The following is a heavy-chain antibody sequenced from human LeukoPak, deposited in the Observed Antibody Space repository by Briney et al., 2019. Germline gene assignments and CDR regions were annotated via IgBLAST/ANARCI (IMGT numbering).Heavy chain of an antibody. V-gene: IGHV5-51*01. CDR2: IYPGDSDT. CDR1: GYSFTSYW. Sequence: GESLKISCKGSGYSFTSYWIGWVRQMPGKGLGWMGIIYPGDSDTRYSPSFQGQVTISADKSISTAYLQWSSLRASDTAMYYCARLVRQVGANSRRELGLSVGAFDIWGQGTMVTVSS. CDR3: ARLVRQVGANSRRELGLSVGAFDI. D-gene: IGHD1-26*01. J-gene: IGHJ3*02.